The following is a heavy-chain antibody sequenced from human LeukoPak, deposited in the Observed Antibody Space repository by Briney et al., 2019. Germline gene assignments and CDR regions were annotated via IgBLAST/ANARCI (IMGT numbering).Heavy chain of an antibody. D-gene: IGHD4-17*01. CDR1: GYTFTSYY. CDR2: INPSGGST. J-gene: IGHJ4*02. CDR3: ARDYFGDYDY. V-gene: IGHV1-46*01. Sequence: ASVKVSCKASGYTFTSYYMHWVRQAPGQGLEWMGIINPSGGSTSYAQKLQGRVTMTTDTSTSTAYMELRSLRSDDTAVYYCARDYFGDYDYWGQGMLVTVSS.